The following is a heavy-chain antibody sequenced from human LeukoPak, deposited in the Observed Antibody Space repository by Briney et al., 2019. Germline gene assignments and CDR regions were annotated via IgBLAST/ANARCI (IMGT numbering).Heavy chain of an antibody. V-gene: IGHV4-34*01. CDR1: GRSFSGYY. Sequence: SETLSLTCAVYGRSFSGYYWSWIRQPPGKGLEWIGEINHSGSTNYNPSLKSRVTISVDTSKNQFSLKLSSVTAADTAVYYCARGNYYGSGRYYYYYGMDVWGKGTTVTVSS. CDR3: ARGNYYGSGRYYYYYGMDV. CDR2: INHSGST. D-gene: IGHD3-10*01. J-gene: IGHJ6*04.